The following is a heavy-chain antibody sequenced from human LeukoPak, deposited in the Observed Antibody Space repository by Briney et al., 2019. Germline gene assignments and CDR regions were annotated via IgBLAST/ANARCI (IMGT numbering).Heavy chain of an antibody. Sequence: ASVKVSCKASGYTFTSYDINWVRQATGQGLEWMGWINSKSGGTNYAQKFKGRVTMTRDTSISTAYMELSRLRSDDTAVYYCARDSSGQLRNWFDPWGQGTLVTVSS. CDR3: ARDSSGQLRNWFDP. CDR1: GYTFTSYD. CDR2: INSKSGGT. V-gene: IGHV1-2*02. J-gene: IGHJ5*02. D-gene: IGHD6-19*01.